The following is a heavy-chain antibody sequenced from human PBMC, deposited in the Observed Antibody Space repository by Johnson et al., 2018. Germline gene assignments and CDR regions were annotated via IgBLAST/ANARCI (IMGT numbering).Heavy chain of an antibody. CDR3: AKDRATVGAKLRYYDGMDV. CDR2: ISGSGGST. Sequence: VQLVESGGGLVQPGGSLRLSCAASGFTFSSYAMSWVRQAPGKGLEWVSAISGSGGSTYYAASVTGRFTISRDNSKNTRYLQRNSLRAEDTSVNYCAKDRATVGAKLRYYDGMDVWGQGTTVTVSS. V-gene: IGHV3-23*04. CDR1: GFTFSSYA. J-gene: IGHJ6*02. D-gene: IGHD1-26*01.